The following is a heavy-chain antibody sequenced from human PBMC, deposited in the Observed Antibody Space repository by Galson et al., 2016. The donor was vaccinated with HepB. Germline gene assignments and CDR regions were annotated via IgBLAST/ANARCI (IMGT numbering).Heavy chain of an antibody. V-gene: IGHV3-30*19. D-gene: IGHD5-12*01. CDR3: ATSNSRSGSDWRITDY. CDR1: GFTFSSYG. Sequence: SLRLSCAASGFTFSSYGMHWVRQAPGKGLEWVAVISYDGSNKYYADSVKGRFTISRDNSKNTLYLQMNSLRAEDTVVYYCATSNSRSGSDWRITDYWGQGTLVTVSS. J-gene: IGHJ4*02. CDR2: ISYDGSNK.